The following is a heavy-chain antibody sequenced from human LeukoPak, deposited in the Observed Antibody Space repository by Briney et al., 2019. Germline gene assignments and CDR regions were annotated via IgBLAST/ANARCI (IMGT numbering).Heavy chain of an antibody. V-gene: IGHV3-11*04. J-gene: IGHJ4*02. D-gene: IGHD6-13*01. Sequence: LSLTCAVYGGSFSGYYWSWIRQAPGKGLEWVSYISSSGSTIYYADSVKGRFTISRDNAKNSLYLQMNSLRAEDTAVYYCARFGQQQLDYWGQGTLVTVSS. CDR2: ISSSGSTI. CDR3: ARFGQQQLDY. CDR1: GGSFSGYY.